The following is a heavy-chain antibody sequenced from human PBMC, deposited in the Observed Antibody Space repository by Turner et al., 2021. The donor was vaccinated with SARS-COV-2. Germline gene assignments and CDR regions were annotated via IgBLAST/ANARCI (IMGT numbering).Heavy chain of an antibody. CDR3: AKGLRTFGYFDS. D-gene: IGHD3-16*01. V-gene: IGHV3-30*18. CDR1: GFSLSNYG. Sequence: QVQLVESGGGVVQPGRSLRLSCAVSGFSLSNYGMDWVRQAPGKGLEWVAFVSDDGTNKDYADSVKGRFTISRDNSNNTLYLQMNSLRGEDTALYYCAKGLRTFGYFDSWGQGTLVTVSS. J-gene: IGHJ4*02. CDR2: VSDDGTNK.